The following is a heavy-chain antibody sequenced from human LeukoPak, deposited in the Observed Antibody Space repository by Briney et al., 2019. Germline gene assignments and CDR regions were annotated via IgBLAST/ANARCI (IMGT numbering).Heavy chain of an antibody. V-gene: IGHV3-49*03. CDR3: TRGSAEMATITAY. J-gene: IGHJ4*02. Sequence: GGSLRLSCTASGFTFGDYVMSWFRQAPGKGLEWAGFIRSKAYGGTTEFAASVKGRFTISRDDSKSIAYLQMNSLKTEDTAVYYCTRGSAEMATITAYWGQGTLVTVSS. CDR2: IRSKAYGGTT. D-gene: IGHD5-24*01. CDR1: GFTFGDYV.